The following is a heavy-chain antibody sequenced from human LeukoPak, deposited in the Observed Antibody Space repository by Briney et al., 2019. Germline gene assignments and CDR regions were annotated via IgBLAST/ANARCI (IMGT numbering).Heavy chain of an antibody. CDR3: ARDTHYYGSGSPAFDL. V-gene: IGHV3-48*01. CDR2: ISFSSATI. Sequence: GGSLRLSCAASGFTFSSYWMSWVRQAPGKGLEWVSYISFSSATIHYADSVKGRFTISRDNAKSSLYLQLNSLRAEDTALYYCARDTHYYGSGSPAFDLWGRGTMVTVSS. CDR1: GFTFSSYW. D-gene: IGHD3-10*01. J-gene: IGHJ3*01.